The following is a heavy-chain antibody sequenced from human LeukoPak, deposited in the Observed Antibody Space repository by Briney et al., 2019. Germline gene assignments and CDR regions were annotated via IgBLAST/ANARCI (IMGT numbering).Heavy chain of an antibody. D-gene: IGHD3-3*01. CDR2: IIPIFGTA. CDR3: ARAVLGDFWSGYSRAAFDI. V-gene: IGHV1-69*13. Sequence: AVKVSCKASGGTFISYAISWVRQAPGQGLEWMGGIIPIFGTANYAQKFQGRVTITADESTSTAYMELSSLRSEDTGVYYCARAVLGDFWSGYSRAAFDIWGQGTMVTVSS. CDR1: GGTFISYA. J-gene: IGHJ3*02.